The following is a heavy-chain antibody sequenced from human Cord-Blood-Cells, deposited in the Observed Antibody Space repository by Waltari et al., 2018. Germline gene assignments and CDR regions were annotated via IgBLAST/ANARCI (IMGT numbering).Heavy chain of an antibody. D-gene: IGHD3-22*01. V-gene: IGHV2-26*01. Sequence: QVTLKESGPVLVKPTETLTLTCTVSGFSLSNARMGVSWIRQPPGKALEWLAHIFSNDEKSYSTSLKGRLTIAKDTAKSQGVLTMTNMDPVYTATYYCARQPNYYDGSGYYFDYWGQGTLVTVSS. CDR2: IFSNDEK. J-gene: IGHJ4*02. CDR3: ARQPNYYDGSGYYFDY. CDR1: GFSLSNARMG.